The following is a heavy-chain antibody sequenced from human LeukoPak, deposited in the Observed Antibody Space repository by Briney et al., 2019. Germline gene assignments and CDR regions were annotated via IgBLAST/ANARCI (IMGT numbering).Heavy chain of an antibody. Sequence: ASVKVSCKASGYTFTNYYIHWVRQAPGQGLEWMGWINPNSGGTNYAQKFQGRVTMTRDTSISTAYMELSRLRSDDTAVYYCARGRPAAMREGWFDPWGQGTLVTVSS. CDR3: ARGRPAAMREGWFDP. D-gene: IGHD2-2*01. CDR2: INPNSGGT. CDR1: GYTFTNYY. V-gene: IGHV1-2*02. J-gene: IGHJ5*02.